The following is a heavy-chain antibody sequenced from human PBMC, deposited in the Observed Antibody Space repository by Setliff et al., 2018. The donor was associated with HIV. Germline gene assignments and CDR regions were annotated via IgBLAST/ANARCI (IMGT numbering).Heavy chain of an antibody. V-gene: IGHV4-39*07. J-gene: IGHJ4*02. CDR1: GGTISNNNYH. Sequence: PSETLSLTCSVSGGTISNNNYHWGWIRQPPGEGLEWIGSIYYLGNTYYNPSLKSRLTISVDTSMDQFSLKLNSVTAADTAVYYCAAASSWDPLLDYWGQGTLVTVSS. CDR2: IYYLGNT. CDR3: AAASSWDPLLDY. D-gene: IGHD6-13*01.